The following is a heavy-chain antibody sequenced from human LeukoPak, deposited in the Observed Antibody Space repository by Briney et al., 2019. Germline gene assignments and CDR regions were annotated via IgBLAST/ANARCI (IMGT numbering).Heavy chain of an antibody. CDR2: IYYSGST. CDR3: ARGGDFSASPTLY. Sequence: SETLSLTCTVSGGYISSYYWSWIRQPPGKGLEWIGYIYYSGSTNYNPSLKSRVTLSVDTSRNQFSLRMSSVTAADTAVYYCARGGDFSASPTLYWGQGTLVTVSS. J-gene: IGHJ4*02. V-gene: IGHV4-59*01. D-gene: IGHD3-10*01. CDR1: GGYISSYY.